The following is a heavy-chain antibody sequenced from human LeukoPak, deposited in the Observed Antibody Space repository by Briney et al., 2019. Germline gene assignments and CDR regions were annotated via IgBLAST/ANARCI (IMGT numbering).Heavy chain of an antibody. CDR1: GGSISTSNYY. D-gene: IGHD3-10*01. J-gene: IGHJ4*02. V-gene: IGHV4-39*07. CDR3: ATTYYLIFDY. CDR2: IFYSGST. Sequence: SETLSLTCTVSGGSISTSNYYWGWIRQPPGKGLEWIGNIFYSGSTYYSPSLKSRVTISLDTSRNQSSLKLSSVTAADTAVYYCATTYYLIFDYWGQGTLVTVSS.